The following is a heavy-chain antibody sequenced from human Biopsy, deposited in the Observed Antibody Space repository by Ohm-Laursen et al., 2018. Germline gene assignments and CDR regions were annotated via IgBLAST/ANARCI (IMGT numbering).Heavy chain of an antibody. J-gene: IGHJ5*02. CDR1: GGTFSSYV. CDR3: AGGAAKGNPYDH. CDR2: IIPTFDTP. Sequence: ASVKVSCKPSGGTFSSYVISWVRQAPGQGLEWMGRIIPTFDTPTYAPDFQGRVTFTADKSTGTAHLDLRSLRSEDTAVYYCAGGAAKGNPYDHWGQGTLVSVSS. D-gene: IGHD3-10*01. V-gene: IGHV1-69*06.